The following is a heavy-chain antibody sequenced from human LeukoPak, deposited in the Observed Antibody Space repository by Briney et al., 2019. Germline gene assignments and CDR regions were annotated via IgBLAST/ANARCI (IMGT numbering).Heavy chain of an antibody. CDR2: INPNSGGT. CDR3: ARDGGPGDYYYYYYMDV. J-gene: IGHJ6*03. Sequence: GASVKVPCKSSGYTFTGYYMHWVRQAPGQGLEWMGWINPNSGGTNYAQKFQGRVTMTRDTSISTAYMELSRLRSDDTAVYYCARDGGPGDYYYYYYMDVWGKGTTVTVSS. V-gene: IGHV1-2*02. CDR1: GYTFTGYY. D-gene: IGHD3-10*01.